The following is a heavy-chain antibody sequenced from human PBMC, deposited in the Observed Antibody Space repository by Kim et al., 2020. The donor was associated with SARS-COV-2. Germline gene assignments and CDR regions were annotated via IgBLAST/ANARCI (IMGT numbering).Heavy chain of an antibody. CDR1: GFTFSSYG. V-gene: IGHV3-33*01. J-gene: IGHJ4*02. Sequence: GGSLRLSCAASGFTFSSYGMHWVRQAPGKGLEWVAVIWYDGSNKYYADSVKGRFTISRDNSKNTLYLQMNSLRAEDTAVYYCARGMGGSYQTPGIDYWGQGTLVTVSS. D-gene: IGHD1-26*01. CDR3: ARGMGGSYQTPGIDY. CDR2: IWYDGSNK.